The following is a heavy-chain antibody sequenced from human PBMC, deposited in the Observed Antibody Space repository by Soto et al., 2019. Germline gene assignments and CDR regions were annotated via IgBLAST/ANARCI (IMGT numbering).Heavy chain of an antibody. CDR1: GFNFRDYA. V-gene: IGHV3-49*03. J-gene: IGHJ5*02. CDR2: IKSKPYGGTT. CDR3: ARDFLRGYRGNVFDT. D-gene: IGHD5-12*01. Sequence: GGSLRVSCTTSGFNFRDYAMGWLRQAPGMGLEWVGAIKSKPYGGTTEYAASVTGRFTMSRDDSNNLVYLQMNSLKIEDTAVYYCARDFLRGYRGNVFDTWGQGTLVTVSS.